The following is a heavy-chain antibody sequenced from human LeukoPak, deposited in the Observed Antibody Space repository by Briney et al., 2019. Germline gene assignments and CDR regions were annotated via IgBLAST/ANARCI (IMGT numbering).Heavy chain of an antibody. D-gene: IGHD1-1*01. Sequence: GGSLRLSCEASGFIFSSYQMNWVRQAPGQGLEWIAYISSGGRTIYYAQNVQGRVTISRDKTKNSVSLEMSSLSAEDTAVYYCSTGAAGTRFLDSLEIWGQGTMVTVSS. V-gene: IGHV3-48*03. CDR1: GFIFSSYQ. J-gene: IGHJ3*02. CDR2: ISSGGRTI. CDR3: STGAAGTRFLDSLEI.